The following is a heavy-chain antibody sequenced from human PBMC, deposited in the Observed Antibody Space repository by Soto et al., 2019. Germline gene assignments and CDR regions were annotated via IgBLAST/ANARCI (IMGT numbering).Heavy chain of an antibody. J-gene: IGHJ5*02. CDR2: IYYSGST. V-gene: IGHV4-31*03. CDR1: GGSISSGGYY. Sequence: QVQLQESGPGLVKPSQTLSLTCTVSGGSISSGGYYWSWIRQHPGKGLEWIGYIYYSGSTYYNPSLKSRVPISVDTSKNQFSLKLSSVTAAATAVYYCASWRQSDSSSWYVFCFDPWGQGTLVTVSS. CDR3: ASWRQSDSSSWYVFCFDP. D-gene: IGHD6-13*01.